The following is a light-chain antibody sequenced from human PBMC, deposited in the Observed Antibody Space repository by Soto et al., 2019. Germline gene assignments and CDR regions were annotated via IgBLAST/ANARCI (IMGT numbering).Light chain of an antibody. V-gene: IGKV1-33*01. J-gene: IGKJ4*01. CDR2: DAS. Sequence: DFQMTQSPSTLSASVGDRLTITCRASQTISSWLAWYQQKPGKAPKLLIYDASNLETGVPSRFSGSGSGTDFTFTISSLQPEDIATYYCQQYDNLALTFGGGTKVDIK. CDR1: QTISSW. CDR3: QQYDNLALT.